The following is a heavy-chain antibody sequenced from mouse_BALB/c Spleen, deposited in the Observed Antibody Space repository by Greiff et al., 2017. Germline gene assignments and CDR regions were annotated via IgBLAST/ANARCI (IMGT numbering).Heavy chain of an antibody. Sequence: EVKLMESGGGLVQPGGSLKLSCAASGFTFSSYGMSWVRQTPDKRLELVATINSNGGSTYYPDSVKGRFTLSRDNAKNTLYLQMSSLKSEDTAMYYCAREDDYDYFDYWGQGTTLTVSS. CDR3: AREDDYDYFDY. D-gene: IGHD2-4*01. J-gene: IGHJ2*01. V-gene: IGHV5-6-3*01. CDR1: GFTFSSYG. CDR2: INSNGGST.